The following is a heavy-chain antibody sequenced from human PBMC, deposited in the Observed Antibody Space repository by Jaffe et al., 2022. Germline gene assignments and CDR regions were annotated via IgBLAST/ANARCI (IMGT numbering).Heavy chain of an antibody. Sequence: EVQLVESGGGLVQPGRSLRLSCTASGFTFGDYAMSWVRQAPGKGLEWVGFIRSKAYGGTTEYAASVKGRFTISRDDSKSIAYLQMNSLKTEDTAVYYCTRDYYDSSGYYYNYYYYYMDVWGKGTTVTVSS. J-gene: IGHJ6*03. CDR1: GFTFGDYA. V-gene: IGHV3-49*04. CDR3: TRDYYDSSGYYYNYYYYYMDV. D-gene: IGHD3-22*01. CDR2: IRSKAYGGTT.